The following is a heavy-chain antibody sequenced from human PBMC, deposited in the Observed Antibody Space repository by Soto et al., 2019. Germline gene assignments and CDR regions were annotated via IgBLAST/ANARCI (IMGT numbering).Heavy chain of an antibody. J-gene: IGHJ4*02. V-gene: IGHV6-1*01. CDR1: GDSVSTNYVA. CDR3: ARDKITGLFDY. Sequence: SQTLSLTCDISGDSVSTNYVAWNWIRQSPSRGLEWLGRTFYKSRWHDDYAEPLKSRITITPDTSKNQFSLKLTSVTAADTAVYYCARDKITGLFDYWGQGTLVTVSS. CDR2: TFYKSRWHD. D-gene: IGHD2-8*02.